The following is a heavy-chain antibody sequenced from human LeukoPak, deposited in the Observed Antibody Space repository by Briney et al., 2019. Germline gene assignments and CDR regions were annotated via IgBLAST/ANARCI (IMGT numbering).Heavy chain of an antibody. Sequence: SGGSLRLSCAASGFTFDDYAMHWVRQAPGKGLEWVANIKQDGSEKYYVDSVKGRFTISRANAKNSLYLQMNRLRAEDTAVYYCARRVKYSGYDSRFNYYYLDVWGKGTTVTVSS. CDR3: ARRVKYSGYDSRFNYYYLDV. V-gene: IGHV3-7*01. D-gene: IGHD5-12*01. CDR2: IKQDGSEK. CDR1: GFTFDDYA. J-gene: IGHJ6*03.